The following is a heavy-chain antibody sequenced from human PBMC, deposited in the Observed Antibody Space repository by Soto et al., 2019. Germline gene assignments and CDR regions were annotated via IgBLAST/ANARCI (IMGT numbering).Heavy chain of an antibody. Sequence: SVKVSCKASGGTFSSYAISWVRQAPGQGLERMGGIIPIFGTANYAQKFQGRVTITADESTSTAYMELSSLRSEDTAVYYCARDPQDLDAFDIWGQGTMVTVSS. CDR1: GGTFSSYA. CDR3: ARDPQDLDAFDI. J-gene: IGHJ3*02. CDR2: IIPIFGTA. V-gene: IGHV1-69*13.